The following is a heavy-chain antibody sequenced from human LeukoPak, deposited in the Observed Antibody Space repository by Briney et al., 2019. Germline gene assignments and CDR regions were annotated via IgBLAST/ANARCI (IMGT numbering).Heavy chain of an antibody. CDR1: GGSFSCYC. CDR2: IKHSGST. D-gene: IGHD2-15*01. CDR3: ARGGRRYCSGGSCYSFDY. J-gene: IGHJ4*02. V-gene: IGHV4-34*01. Sequence: SETLSLTCALYGGSFSCYCWSWIRLPPGEGMEWIGVIKHSGSTNYNPSLKSRVTISVDTFKNQFSLKLSSVTAADTAVYYCARGGRRYCSGGSCYSFDYWGQGTLVTVSS.